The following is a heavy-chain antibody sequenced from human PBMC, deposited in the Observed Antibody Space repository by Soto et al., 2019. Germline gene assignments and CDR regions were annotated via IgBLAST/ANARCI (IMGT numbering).Heavy chain of an antibody. D-gene: IGHD4-4*01. CDR1: GGSFSGYY. J-gene: IGHJ6*02. V-gene: IGHV4-34*01. CDR2: INHSGST. Sequence: SETLSLTCAVYGGSFSGYYWSWIRQPPGKGLEWIGEINHSGSTNYNPSLKSRVTISVDTSKNQFSLKLSSVTAADTAVYYCALSYSNSRDYYGMDVWGQGTTVTV. CDR3: ALSYSNSRDYYGMDV.